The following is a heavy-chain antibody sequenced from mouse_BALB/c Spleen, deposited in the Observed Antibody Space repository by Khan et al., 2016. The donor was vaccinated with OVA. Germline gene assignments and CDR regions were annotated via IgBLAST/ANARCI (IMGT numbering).Heavy chain of an antibody. CDR1: GFKIKDTY. J-gene: IGHJ3*01. CDR2: IDPANGNT. D-gene: IGHD3-1*01. CDR3: ARGAPGLAWFAY. V-gene: IGHV14-3*02. Sequence: VQLQQSGAELVKPGASVKLSCTASGFKIKDTYMHWVKQRPEQDLAWIGRIDPANGNTKYDPKFQGKAPITADTSSNTAYLHLSSLTSEDTAVYYCARGAPGLAWFAYWGQGTLVTVSA.